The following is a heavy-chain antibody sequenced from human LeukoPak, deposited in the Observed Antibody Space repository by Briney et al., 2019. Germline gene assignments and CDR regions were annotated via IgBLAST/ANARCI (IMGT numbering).Heavy chain of an antibody. CDR1: GYTFTGYY. D-gene: IGHD2-2*01. V-gene: IGHV1-2*02. CDR3: AREGYAVPAARRVAD. CDR2: INPDSGGT. J-gene: IGHJ4*02. Sequence: ASVKVSCKASGYTFTGYYMHWVRQAPGQGLEWMGWINPDSGGTNYAQKFQGRVTMTRDTSISTAYMELSRLRSDDTAVYYCAREGYAVPAARRVADWGQGTLVTVSS.